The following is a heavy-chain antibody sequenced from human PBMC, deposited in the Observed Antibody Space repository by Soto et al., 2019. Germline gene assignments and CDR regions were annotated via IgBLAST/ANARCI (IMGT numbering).Heavy chain of an antibody. V-gene: IGHV3-21*01. J-gene: IGHJ4*02. CDR2: ISTSSSFI. CDR3: ARAGSYQSFDF. D-gene: IGHD2-15*01. CDR1: GFTFSDYS. Sequence: VQLVESGGGLVKPGGSLRLSCAASGFTFSDYSMHWVRQAPGKGLEWVSSISTSSSFIYYADSLKGRFTISRDNAENSLYLQMSSLRAEDTAVYYCARAGSYQSFDFWGQGTLVTVSS.